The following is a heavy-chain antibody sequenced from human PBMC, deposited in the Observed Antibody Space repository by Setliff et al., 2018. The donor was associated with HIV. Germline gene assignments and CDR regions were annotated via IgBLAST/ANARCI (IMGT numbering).Heavy chain of an antibody. J-gene: IGHJ4*02. CDR1: AASIRSHY. Sequence: PSDTLSLTCTVSAASIRSHYWSWIRQSPGKGLEWIGNFYYTGSTDYNPSFKSRVTISLDKSNNQISLNLSSATAADTAVYYCARHTVFVRYFDHWGQGMLVTVSS. CDR3: ARHTVFVRYFDH. V-gene: IGHV4-59*11. D-gene: IGHD2-2*02. CDR2: FYYTGST.